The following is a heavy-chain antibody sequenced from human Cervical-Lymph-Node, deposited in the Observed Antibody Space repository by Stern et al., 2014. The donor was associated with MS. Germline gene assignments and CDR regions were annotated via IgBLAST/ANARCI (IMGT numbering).Heavy chain of an antibody. CDR3: ARSATTVITKTFDF. V-gene: IGHV1-3*01. CDR1: GYSFTEYA. D-gene: IGHD4-17*01. J-gene: IGHJ4*02. CDR2: INAGNLNT. Sequence: QVQLVQSGAEVKKPGASVKVSCKTSGYSFTEYAIHWVRQTPGQGLEWMGWINAGNLNTKYSQKFQGRVTIISDTSASTAYMELSSLTSEDTAVYFCARSATTVITKTFDFWGQGSLVTVSS.